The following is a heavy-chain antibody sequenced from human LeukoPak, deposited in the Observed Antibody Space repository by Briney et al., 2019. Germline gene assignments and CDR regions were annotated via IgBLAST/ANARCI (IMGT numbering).Heavy chain of an antibody. V-gene: IGHV3-11*04. CDR3: ARDEQGNTVGYYYYYMDV. D-gene: IGHD7-27*01. CDR2: ISSSGSTI. J-gene: IGHJ6*03. Sequence: GGSLRLSCAASGFTFSDYYMSWIRQAPGKGLECVSYISSSGSTIYYADSVKGRFTISRDNAKNSLYLQMNSLRAEDTAVYYCARDEQGNTVGYYYYYMDVWGKGTTVTVSS. CDR1: GFTFSDYY.